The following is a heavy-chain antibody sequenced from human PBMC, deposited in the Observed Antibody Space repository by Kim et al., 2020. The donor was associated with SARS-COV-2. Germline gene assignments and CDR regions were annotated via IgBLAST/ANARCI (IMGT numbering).Heavy chain of an antibody. Sequence: YNPSLKSRVTISVDTSKNQFSLKLSSVTAADTAVYYCARAPWFGEFAFDIWGQGTMVTVSS. J-gene: IGHJ3*02. V-gene: IGHV4-31*02. CDR3: ARAPWFGEFAFDI. D-gene: IGHD3-10*01.